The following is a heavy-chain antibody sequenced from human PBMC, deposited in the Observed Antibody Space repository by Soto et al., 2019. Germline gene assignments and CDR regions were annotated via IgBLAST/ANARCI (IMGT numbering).Heavy chain of an antibody. CDR3: ARVSFAALEGLLDY. D-gene: IGHD1-1*01. CDR1: GFTFSSYS. V-gene: IGHV3-48*01. CDR2: ISSSSSTI. J-gene: IGHJ4*02. Sequence: PGGSLRLSCAASGFTFSSYSMNWVRQAPGKGLEWVSYISSSSSTIYYADSVKGRFTISRDNAKNSLYLQMNSLRAEDTAVYYCARVSFAALEGLLDYWGKGTLVTVSS.